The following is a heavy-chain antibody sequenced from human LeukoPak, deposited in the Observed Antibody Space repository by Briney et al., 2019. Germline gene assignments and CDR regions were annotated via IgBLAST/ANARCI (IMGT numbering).Heavy chain of an antibody. Sequence: GSLRLSCAASGFAFSSSEMSWIRQPPGKGLEWIGEINHSGSTNYNPSLKSRVTISVDTSKNQFSLKLSSVTAADTAVYYCARGQPLLWFGEFRKNWFDPWGQGTLVTVSS. J-gene: IGHJ5*02. CDR2: INHSGST. V-gene: IGHV4-34*01. CDR3: ARGQPLLWFGEFRKNWFDP. D-gene: IGHD3-10*01. CDR1: GFAFSSSE.